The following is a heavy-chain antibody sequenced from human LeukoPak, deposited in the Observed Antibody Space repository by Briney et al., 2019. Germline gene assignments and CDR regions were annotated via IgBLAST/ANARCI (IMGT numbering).Heavy chain of an antibody. CDR1: GGSFNDYF. CDR3: ARGRLGSVVFEGYYYFMDV. J-gene: IGHJ6*03. V-gene: IGHV4-34*01. CDR2: VYNGGST. D-gene: IGHD3-22*01. Sequence: PSETLSLTCAVYGGSFNDYFWTWIRQPPGKGLEWIGEVYNGGSTNYNPSLKSRVITSVDTSKNQFSLRLSSVTAADTAVYYCARGRLGSVVFEGYYYFMDVWGKGTTVTVSS.